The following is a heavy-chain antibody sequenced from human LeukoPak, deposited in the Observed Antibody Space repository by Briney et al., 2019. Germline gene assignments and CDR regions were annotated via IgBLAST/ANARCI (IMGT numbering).Heavy chain of an antibody. D-gene: IGHD2-15*01. Sequence: ASVKVSCKASGYTFTSYGISWVRQAPGQGLEWMGWISAYNGNTNYAQKFQGRVTMTEDTSTDTAYMELSSLKSEDTAVYYCATATEYCSGGSCYLRWFDPWGQGTLVTVSS. V-gene: IGHV1-18*01. CDR2: ISAYNGNT. J-gene: IGHJ5*02. CDR3: ATATEYCSGGSCYLRWFDP. CDR1: GYTFTSYG.